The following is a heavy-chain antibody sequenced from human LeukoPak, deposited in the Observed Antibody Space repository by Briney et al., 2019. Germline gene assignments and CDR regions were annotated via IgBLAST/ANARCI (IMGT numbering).Heavy chain of an antibody. CDR2: IYYSGST. Sequence: SETLSLTYTVSGGSISSYYWSWIRQPPGKGLEWIGYIYYSGSTNYNPSLKSRVTISVDTSKNQFSLKLSSVTAADTAVYYCARDRTTGADWYFDLWGRGTLVTVSS. CDR3: ARDRTTGADWYFDL. J-gene: IGHJ2*01. V-gene: IGHV4-59*01. CDR1: GGSISSYY. D-gene: IGHD4-17*01.